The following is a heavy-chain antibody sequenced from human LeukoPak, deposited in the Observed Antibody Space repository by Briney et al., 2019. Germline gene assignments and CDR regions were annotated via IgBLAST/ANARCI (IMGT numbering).Heavy chain of an antibody. CDR1: GFTXXSYS. Sequence: SLRLSXAASGFTXXSYSMSWVRQAPGKGLEWVSSISSSSSYIYYADSVKGRFTISRDNAKNSLYLQMNSLRAEDTAVYYCARQCSYGYSRYYYGMDVWGQGTTVTVSS. D-gene: IGHD5-18*01. J-gene: IGHJ6*02. CDR3: ARQCSYGYSRYYYGMDV. V-gene: IGHV3-21*01. CDR2: ISSSSSYI.